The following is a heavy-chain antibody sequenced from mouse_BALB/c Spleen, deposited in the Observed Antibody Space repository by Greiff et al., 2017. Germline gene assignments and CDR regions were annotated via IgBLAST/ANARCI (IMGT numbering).Heavy chain of an antibody. CDR3: ARGLNGYDFYAMDY. V-gene: IGHV5-6-5*01. CDR2: ISSGGST. D-gene: IGHD1-2*01. CDR1: GFTFSSYA. Sequence: EVQGVESGGGLVKPGGSLKLSCAASGFTFSSYAMSWVRQTPEKRLEWVASISSGGSTYYPDSVKGRFTISRDNARNILYLQMSSLRSEDTAMYYCARGLNGYDFYAMDYWGQGTSVTVSS. J-gene: IGHJ4*01.